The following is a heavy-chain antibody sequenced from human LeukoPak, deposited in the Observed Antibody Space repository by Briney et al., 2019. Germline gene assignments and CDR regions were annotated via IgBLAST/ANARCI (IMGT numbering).Heavy chain of an antibody. CDR1: GFTFSNYW. Sequence: GGSLRLSCAASGFTFSNYWMHWVRQGPGKGLVWVSRINSDGSSTNYADSVKGRFTISRDNAKNTLYLQTNSLRAEDTAVYYCTRAAYNNGWDVWGQGTLVTVSS. V-gene: IGHV3-74*01. D-gene: IGHD6-19*01. J-gene: IGHJ4*02. CDR2: INSDGSST. CDR3: TRAAYNNGWDV.